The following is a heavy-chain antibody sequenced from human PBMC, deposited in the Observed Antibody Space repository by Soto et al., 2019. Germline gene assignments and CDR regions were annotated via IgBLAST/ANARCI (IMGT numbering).Heavy chain of an antibody. Sequence: ASVKVSCKASGYTFTGYYMHWVRQAPGQGLEWMGWINPNSGGTNYAQKFQGRVTMTRDTSISTAHMELSRLRSDDTAVYYCELVVVAATDAFDIWGQGTMVTVSS. J-gene: IGHJ3*02. D-gene: IGHD2-15*01. CDR1: GYTFTGYY. CDR3: ELVVVAATDAFDI. CDR2: INPNSGGT. V-gene: IGHV1-2*02.